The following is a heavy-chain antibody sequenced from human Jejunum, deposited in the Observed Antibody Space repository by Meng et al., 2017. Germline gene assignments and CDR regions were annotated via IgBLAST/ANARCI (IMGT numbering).Heavy chain of an antibody. Sequence: QVQLVQSGAEVKNPGASVKLSRKTSGYTFTSYGISWVRQAPGQGLEWMGWISVYHGNINYAQKLQGRVTMTTDTSTSTAYMELRSLRSDDTAVYFCARDYSGTSYRYSDYWGQGTLVTVSS. D-gene: IGHD1-26*01. J-gene: IGHJ4*02. CDR1: GYTFTSYG. V-gene: IGHV1-18*01. CDR2: ISVYHGNI. CDR3: ARDYSGTSYRYSDY.